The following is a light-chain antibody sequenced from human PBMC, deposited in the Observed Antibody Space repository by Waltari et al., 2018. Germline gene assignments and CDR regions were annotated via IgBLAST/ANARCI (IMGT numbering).Light chain of an antibody. CDR2: WES. J-gene: IGKJ3*01. CDR3: QQYYSSPLT. Sequence: DIVMTQSPDSLAVSLGERATINCNPSQSSLYSADNGNYLAWYQKKPGQPPRLLIYWESTRASGVPDRFSGAGSGTDFNFTISSLQAEDVAVYYCQQYYSSPLTFGPGTKVDIK. V-gene: IGKV4-1*01. CDR1: QSSLYSADNGNY.